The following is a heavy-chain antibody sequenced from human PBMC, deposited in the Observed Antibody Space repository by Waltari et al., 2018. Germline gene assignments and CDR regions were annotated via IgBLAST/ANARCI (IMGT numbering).Heavy chain of an antibody. CDR3: ARDGGPPWIQLWFFDY. Sequence: QVQLQESGPGLVKPSETLSLTCTVSGYSISSGYHWGWIRQPPGKGLEWIGSIYHSGSTYYNPSLKSRVTISVDTSKNQFSLKLSSVTAADTAVYYCARDGGPPWIQLWFFDYWGQGTLVTVSS. CDR1: GYSISSGYH. CDR2: IYHSGST. J-gene: IGHJ4*02. V-gene: IGHV4-38-2*02. D-gene: IGHD5-18*01.